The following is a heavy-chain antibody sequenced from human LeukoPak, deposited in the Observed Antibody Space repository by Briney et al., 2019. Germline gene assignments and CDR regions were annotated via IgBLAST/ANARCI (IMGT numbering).Heavy chain of an antibody. D-gene: IGHD2-15*01. V-gene: IGHV3-30*04. Sequence: GGSLRLSCAASGFTFSSYAMHWVRQAPGKGLEWVAVISCDGSNKYYADSVKGRFTISRDNSKNTLYLQMNSLRAEDTAVYYCARGGCSGGSCYFDYWGQGTLVTVSS. CDR3: ARGGCSGGSCYFDY. J-gene: IGHJ4*02. CDR2: ISCDGSNK. CDR1: GFTFSSYA.